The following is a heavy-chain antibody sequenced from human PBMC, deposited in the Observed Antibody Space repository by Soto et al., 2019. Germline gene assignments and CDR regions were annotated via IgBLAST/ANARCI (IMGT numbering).Heavy chain of an antibody. CDR3: AIGGTALDY. CDR2: ISAYTGHT. Sequence: QVQLGQSGAEVKKPGASVKVSCKASGYTFTNFGISWVRQAPGQGLEWMGWISAYTGHTNYAQNFQGRVTMTTDTYTSTAYMELRRLRSDDAAVYYRAIGGTALDYWGPGTLGTVSS. CDR1: GYTFTNFG. D-gene: IGHD2-21*02. J-gene: IGHJ4*02. V-gene: IGHV1-18*01.